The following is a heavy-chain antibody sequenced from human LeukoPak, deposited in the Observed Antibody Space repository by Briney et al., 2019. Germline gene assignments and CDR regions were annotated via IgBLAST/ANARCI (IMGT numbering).Heavy chain of an antibody. J-gene: IGHJ5*02. V-gene: IGHV1-8*02. CDR1: GYTFTSYD. D-gene: IGHD3-10*01. CDR2: MNPNSGNT. CDR3: ARDYYGSKSSSFDP. Sequence: ASVKVSCKASGYTFTSYDIHWVRQATGQGLEWMAWMNPNSGNTGYAQNFQGRVTLTRNTSIDTAYMELSSLRSEDTAVYYCARDYYGSKSSSFDPWGQGTLVTVSS.